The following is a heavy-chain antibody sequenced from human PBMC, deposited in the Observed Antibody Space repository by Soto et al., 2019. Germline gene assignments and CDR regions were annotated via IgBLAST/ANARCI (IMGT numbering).Heavy chain of an antibody. V-gene: IGHV4-31*03. CDR2: IYYSGST. CDR3: AREGRIEAAGRFDY. CDR1: GGSISIGDYY. Sequence: PSETLSLTCTFSGGSISIGDYYWSWIRQVPGKGLEWIGYIYYSGSTYYNPSLKSRVAMSVDTSKNQFSLKMRSVTAADTAIYYCAREGRIEAAGRFDYWGQGTMVTVSS. J-gene: IGHJ4*02. D-gene: IGHD6-13*01.